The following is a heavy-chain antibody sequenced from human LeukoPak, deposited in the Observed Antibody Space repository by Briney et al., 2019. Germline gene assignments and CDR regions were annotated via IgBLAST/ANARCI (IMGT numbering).Heavy chain of an antibody. V-gene: IGHV1-69*04. CDR1: GGTFSSYA. CDR2: IIPILGIA. Sequence: GSSVKVSCKASGGTFSSYAISWVRQAPGQGLEWMGRIIPILGIANYAQKFQGRVTITADKSTSTAYMELSSLRSEDTAVYYCAREEQQLVLLDYWGRGTLVTVSS. J-gene: IGHJ4*02. D-gene: IGHD6-13*01. CDR3: AREEQQLVLLDY.